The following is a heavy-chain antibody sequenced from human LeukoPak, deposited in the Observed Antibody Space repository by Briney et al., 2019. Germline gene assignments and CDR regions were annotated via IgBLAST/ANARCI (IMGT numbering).Heavy chain of an antibody. CDR3: AKDLHGVAVPDY. V-gene: IGHV1-46*01. CDR1: GYTFTSYY. J-gene: IGHJ4*02. Sequence: ASVKVSCKASGYTFTSYYMHWVRQAPGQGLEWMGIINPSGGSTSYAQKFQGRVTMTRDTSTSTVYMELSSLRSEDTAVYYCAKDLHGVAVPDYWGQGTLVTVSS. D-gene: IGHD6-19*01. CDR2: INPSGGST.